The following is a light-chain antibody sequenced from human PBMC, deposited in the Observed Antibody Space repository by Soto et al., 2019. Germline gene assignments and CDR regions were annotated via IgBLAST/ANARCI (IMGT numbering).Light chain of an antibody. CDR2: AAS. Sequence: DIQMTQSPSSLSASVGDRVTITCRTSHDIRSDLGWFQQKPGKAPKRLIYAASTLQSGVPSRFSGSRSGTEFTLTISSLQPEDFATYYFLQHNSYPFTFGPGTKVDIK. CDR3: LQHNSYPFT. V-gene: IGKV1-17*01. J-gene: IGKJ3*01. CDR1: HDIRSD.